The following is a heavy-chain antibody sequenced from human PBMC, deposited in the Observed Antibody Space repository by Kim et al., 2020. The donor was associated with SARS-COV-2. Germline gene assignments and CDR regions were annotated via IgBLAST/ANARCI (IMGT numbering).Heavy chain of an antibody. Sequence: ASVKVSCKASGYTFTSYGMSWVRQAPGQGLEWMGRISAYNGNTNYAQKLQGRVTMTTDTSTSTGYMELRSLRSEDTAVYYCARIAVAGTRQGGARGERGHWFDPWGQGTLVTVSS. CDR2: ISAYNGNT. CDR3: ARIAVAGTRQGGARGERGHWFDP. CDR1: GYTFTSYG. V-gene: IGHV1-18*01. J-gene: IGHJ5*02. D-gene: IGHD6-19*01.